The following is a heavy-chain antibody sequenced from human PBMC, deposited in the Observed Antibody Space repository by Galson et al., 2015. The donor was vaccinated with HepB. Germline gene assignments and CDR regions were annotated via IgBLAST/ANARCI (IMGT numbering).Heavy chain of an antibody. D-gene: IGHD6-19*01. Sequence: SLRLSCAASGFTFSSYSMNWVRQAPGKGLEWVSYISSSSSTIYYADSVKGRFTISRDNAKNSLYLQMNSLRDEDTAVYYCARVVIAVAGAYFDYWGQGTLVTVSS. CDR3: ARVVIAVAGAYFDY. CDR1: GFTFSSYS. CDR2: ISSSSSTI. V-gene: IGHV3-48*02. J-gene: IGHJ4*02.